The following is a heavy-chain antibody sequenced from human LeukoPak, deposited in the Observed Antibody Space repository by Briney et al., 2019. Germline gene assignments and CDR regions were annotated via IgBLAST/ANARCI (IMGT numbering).Heavy chain of an antibody. D-gene: IGHD3-16*01. V-gene: IGHV1-2*02. J-gene: IGHJ4*02. CDR2: INPNSGGT. Sequence: RASVKVSCTASGYTFTGYYMHWVRQAPGQGLEWMGWINPNSGGTNYAQKFQGRVTMTRDTSISTAYMELSRLSSDDTAVYYCAREYYDYVWGSYGGIFDYWGQGTLATVSS. CDR1: GYTFTGYY. CDR3: AREYYDYVWGSYGGIFDY.